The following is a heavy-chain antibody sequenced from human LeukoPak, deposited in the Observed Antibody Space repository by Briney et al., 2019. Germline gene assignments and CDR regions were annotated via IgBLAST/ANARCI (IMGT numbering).Heavy chain of an antibody. CDR1: GGSFSGYY. Sequence: SETLSLTCAVYGGSFSGYYWSWIRQPPGKGLEWIGEIYHSGSTNYNPSLKSRVTISVDKSKNQFSLKLSSVTAADTAVYYCARYSVLYGMDVWGQGTTVTVSS. V-gene: IGHV4-34*01. J-gene: IGHJ6*02. CDR3: ARYSVLYGMDV. D-gene: IGHD2/OR15-2a*01. CDR2: IYHSGST.